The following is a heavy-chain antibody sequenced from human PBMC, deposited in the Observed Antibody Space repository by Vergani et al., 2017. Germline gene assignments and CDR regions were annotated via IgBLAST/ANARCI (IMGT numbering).Heavy chain of an antibody. J-gene: IGHJ3*02. CDR2: IYYSGST. D-gene: IGHD3-22*01. CDR1: GGYIRSSSYY. Sequence: QLQLQESGPGLVKPSETLSLICTVSGGYIRSSSYYWGWIRQPPGNGLEWIGSIYYSGSTYYNPSHKSRVTISVDTSKNQFSLTQSAVTAADTAVYYCAREAKWVSGGDAFDIWGEGTMVTVSS. CDR3: AREAKWVSGGDAFDI. V-gene: IGHV4-39*07.